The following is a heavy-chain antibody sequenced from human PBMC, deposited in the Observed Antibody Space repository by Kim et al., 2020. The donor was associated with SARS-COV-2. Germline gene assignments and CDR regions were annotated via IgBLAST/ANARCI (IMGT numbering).Heavy chain of an antibody. CDR1: GFTFSSYA. V-gene: IGHV3-23*01. J-gene: IGHJ4*02. D-gene: IGHD1-26*01. CDR2: ISGSGGST. Sequence: GGSLRLSCAASGFTFSSYAMSWVRQAPGKGLEWVSAISGSGGSTYYADSVKGRFTISRDNSKNTLYLQMNSLRAEDTAVYYCAKNLLVGATEGGYFDYWGQGTLVTVSS. CDR3: AKNLLVGATEGGYFDY.